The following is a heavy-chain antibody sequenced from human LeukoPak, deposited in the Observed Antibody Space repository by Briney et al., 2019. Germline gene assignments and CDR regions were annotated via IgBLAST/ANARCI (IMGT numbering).Heavy chain of an antibody. CDR3: GKTTVGYSSGRYPGWPVDY. CDR2: IFGSSGSA. D-gene: IGHD2-15*01. V-gene: IGHV3-23*01. J-gene: IGHJ4*02. CDR1: GFTFNNYA. Sequence: GGSLRLSCAASGFTFNNYAMYWVCQAPGKGLEWVSGIFGSSGSAHYADSVKGRFTISRDNSKNTVYLQLDSLRVEDTAVYYCGKTTVGYSSGRYPGWPVDYWGQGTLVTVSS.